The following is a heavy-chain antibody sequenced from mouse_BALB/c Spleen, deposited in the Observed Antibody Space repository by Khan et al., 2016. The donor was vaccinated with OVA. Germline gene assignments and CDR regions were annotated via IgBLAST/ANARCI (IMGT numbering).Heavy chain of an antibody. CDR3: ARTYDGTMDY. V-gene: IGHV14-3*02. CDR1: GFNIKDTY. J-gene: IGHJ4*01. CDR2: IDPANGNT. D-gene: IGHD2-14*01. Sequence: VQLQQSGAELVKPGASVKLSCTASGFNIKDTYMHWVKQRPEEGLEWIGKIDPANGNTKYDQKFQGKATITADTSSNTAYLQLSSLTSEDTAVYYCARTYDGTMDYWGQGTSVTVSS.